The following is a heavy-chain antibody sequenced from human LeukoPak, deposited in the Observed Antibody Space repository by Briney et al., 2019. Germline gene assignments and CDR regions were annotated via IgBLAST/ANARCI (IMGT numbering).Heavy chain of an antibody. CDR1: GGTFSSYA. V-gene: IGHV1-69*13. CDR3: ARDLGYCTNGVCHTRFDY. D-gene: IGHD2-8*01. Sequence: ASVKVSCKASGGTFSSYAISWVRQAPGQGLEWMGGIIPIFGTANYAQKFQGRVTITADESTSTAYMELSSLRSEDTAVYYCARDLGYCTNGVCHTRFDYWGQGTLVAVSS. CDR2: IIPIFGTA. J-gene: IGHJ4*02.